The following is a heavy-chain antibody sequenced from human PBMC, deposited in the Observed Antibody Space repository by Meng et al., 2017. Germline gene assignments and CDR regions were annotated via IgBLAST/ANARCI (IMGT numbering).Heavy chain of an antibody. J-gene: IGHJ4*02. D-gene: IGHD4-17*01. CDR3: ARPPQYGDFWFYFDY. CDR1: GFTFSTYA. CDR2: ISFDGSNE. Sequence: QVQPGESGGGVVQPGRSMGLSCAASGFTFSTYAMHWVRQAPGKGLEWVAVISFDGSNENYADSVKGRFTISRDNSKNTLYLQMNSLSAEDTAVYFCARPPQYGDFWFYFDYWGQGTLVTVSS. V-gene: IGHV3-30*01.